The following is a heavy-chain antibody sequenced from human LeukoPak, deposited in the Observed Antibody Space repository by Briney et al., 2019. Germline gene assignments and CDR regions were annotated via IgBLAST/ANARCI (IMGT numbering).Heavy chain of an antibody. J-gene: IGHJ5*02. Sequence: GGSLRLSCAGSGFTFSNYWMSWVRQAPGKGLQWVANIKQDGSEKYYVESVKGRFTISRDNAKNSLYLQMNSLRAEDTATYYCARERGSGSYHSFDPWGQGTLVTVSS. V-gene: IGHV3-7*01. D-gene: IGHD3-10*01. CDR1: GFTFSNYW. CDR2: IKQDGSEK. CDR3: ARERGSGSYHSFDP.